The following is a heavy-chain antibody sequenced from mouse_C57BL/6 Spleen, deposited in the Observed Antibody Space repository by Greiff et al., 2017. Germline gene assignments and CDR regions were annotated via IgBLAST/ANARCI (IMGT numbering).Heavy chain of an antibody. J-gene: IGHJ2*01. CDR1: GYTFTSYW. D-gene: IGHD3-1*01. CDR2: IDPNSGGT. Sequence: VQLVESGAELVKPGASVKLSCKASGYTFTSYWMHWVKQRPGRGLEWIGRIDPNSGGTKYNEKFKSKATLTVDKPSSTANMQLSSLTSEDSAVYYCARGEGSDGDFDYWGQGTTLTVSS. CDR3: ARGEGSDGDFDY. V-gene: IGHV1-72*01.